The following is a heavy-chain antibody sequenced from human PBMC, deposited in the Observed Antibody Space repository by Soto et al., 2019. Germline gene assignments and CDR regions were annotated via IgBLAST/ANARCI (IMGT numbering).Heavy chain of an antibody. V-gene: IGHV1-69*01. CDR1: GGTFSSYA. D-gene: IGHD3-10*01. CDR3: ARGDYYGSGSYPFDY. CDR2: IIPIFGTA. J-gene: IGHJ4*02. Sequence: QVQLVQSGAEVKKPGSSVNVSCTASGGTFSSYAISWVRQAPGQGLEWMGGIIPIFGTANYAQKFQGRVKITADESTSTAYMELSSLRSEDTAVYYCARGDYYGSGSYPFDYWGQGTLVTVSS.